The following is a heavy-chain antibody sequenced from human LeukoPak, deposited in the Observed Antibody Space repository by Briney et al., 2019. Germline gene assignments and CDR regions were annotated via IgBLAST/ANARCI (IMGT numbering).Heavy chain of an antibody. CDR1: GGSISNKY. J-gene: IGHJ5*02. V-gene: IGHV4-59*08. CDR3: VKKLLWWVGWFEL. CDR2: ILYSGST. Sequence: PSETLSLTCTVPGGSISNKYWSWIRQPPGKVLERIDHILYSGSTHYKPSLKSQVTISVNTSKNQFSPKRRSFTAPDPALYYWVKKLLWWVGWFELWGEGTLVSVS. D-gene: IGHD3-10*01.